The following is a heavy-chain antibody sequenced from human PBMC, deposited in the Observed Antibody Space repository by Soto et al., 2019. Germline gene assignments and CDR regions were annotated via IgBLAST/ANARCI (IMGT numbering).Heavy chain of an antibody. CDR3: ARGEFGVVTTEGEDWFDP. D-gene: IGHD3-3*01. Sequence: GASVKVSCKASGYTFTGYYMHWVRQAPGQGLEWMGWINPNSGGTNYAQKFQGWVTMTRDTSISTAYMELSRLRSDDTAVYYCARGEFGVVTTEGEDWFDPWGQGTLVTVSS. CDR2: INPNSGGT. V-gene: IGHV1-2*04. J-gene: IGHJ5*02. CDR1: GYTFTGYY.